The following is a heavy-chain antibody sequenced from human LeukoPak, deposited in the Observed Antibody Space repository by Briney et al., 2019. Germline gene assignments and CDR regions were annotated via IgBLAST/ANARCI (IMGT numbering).Heavy chain of an antibody. CDR3: ARHGFGKNYFDA. J-gene: IGHJ5*02. D-gene: IGHD3-10*01. CDR2: IYPDDSET. V-gene: IGHV5-51*01. Sequence: GESLNISCKASGYRFFSYWIGWVRQMPGKGLEWMGVIYPDDSETRDSPSFQGHVTLSVDKSITTAYLQWRSLEASDTAMYYCARHGFGKNYFDAWGQGALVTVSS. CDR1: GYRFFSYW.